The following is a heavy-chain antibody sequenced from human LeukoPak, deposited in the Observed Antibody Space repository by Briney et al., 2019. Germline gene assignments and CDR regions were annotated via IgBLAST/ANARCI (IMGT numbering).Heavy chain of an antibody. J-gene: IGHJ4*02. CDR3: ATIEWFGDPY. V-gene: IGHV3-23*01. CDR2: ISGSGGSA. CDR1: GFTFSSYG. Sequence: PGGSLRLSCAASGFTFSSYGMSWVRQAPGKGLEWVSAISGSGGSAYYADSVKGRFTISRDNSKNTLYLQMNSLRAEDTAVYYCATIEWFGDPYWGQGTLVTVSS. D-gene: IGHD3-10*01.